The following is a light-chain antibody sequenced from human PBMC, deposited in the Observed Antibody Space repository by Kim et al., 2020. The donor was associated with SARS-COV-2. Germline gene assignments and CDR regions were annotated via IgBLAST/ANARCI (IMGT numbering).Light chain of an antibody. V-gene: IGLV6-57*02. J-gene: IGLJ3*02. CDR3: QSYDSSNRWV. Sequence: NFMLTQPHSVSESPGKTVTISCTGSSGSIASNYVQWYQQRPGSAPTTMIYEDNQRPSGVPDRFSGSIDSSSNSASLTISGLKTEDEADYYCQSYDSSNRWVFGGGTQLTVL. CDR2: EDN. CDR1: SGSIASNY.